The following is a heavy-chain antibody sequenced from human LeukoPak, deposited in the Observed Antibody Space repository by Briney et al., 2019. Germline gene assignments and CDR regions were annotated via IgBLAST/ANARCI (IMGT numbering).Heavy chain of an antibody. CDR2: ISGSGGST. J-gene: IGHJ4*02. V-gene: IGHV3-23*01. D-gene: IGHD3-10*01. CDR3: AKDRVYYYGSGSYYNYFDY. CDR1: GFTFSNYA. Sequence: PGGSLRLSCAASGFTFSNYAMSWVRQAPGKGPEWVSAISGSGGSTYYADSVKGRFTISRDNSKNTLYLQMNSLRAEDTAVYYCAKDRVYYYGSGSYYNYFDYWGQGTLVTVSS.